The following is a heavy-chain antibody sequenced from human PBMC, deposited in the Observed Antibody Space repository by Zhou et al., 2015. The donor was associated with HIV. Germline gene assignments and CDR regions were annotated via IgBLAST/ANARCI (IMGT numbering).Heavy chain of an antibody. CDR1: GGTFSTHG. CDR3: AREGWGSWYFDL. V-gene: IGHV1-69*06. Sequence: QVQLVQSGAEVKKPGSSVEVSCKASGGTFSTHGITWVRQVPGQGLEWMGGIIPTFGTANYAQKFQGRVTITADKSTNTVYMDLSSLRFADTAVYYCAREGWGSWYFDLWGRGTLVSVSS. CDR2: IIPTFGTA. D-gene: IGHD7-27*01. J-gene: IGHJ2*01.